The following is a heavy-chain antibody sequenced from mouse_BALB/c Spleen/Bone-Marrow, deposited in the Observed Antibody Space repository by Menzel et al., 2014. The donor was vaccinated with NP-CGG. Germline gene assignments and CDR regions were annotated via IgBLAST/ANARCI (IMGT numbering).Heavy chain of an antibody. CDR1: GVDFSRYW. CDR3: ARLGYYGMMVY. V-gene: IGHV4-1*02. Sequence: AGGGVDFSRYWMSWVRQAPGKGLEWIGEINPDSSTINYTPSLKDKFIISRDNAKNTLYLQMSKVRSEDTALYYCARLGYYGMMVYWGQGTSVTVSS. CDR2: INPDSSTI. J-gene: IGHJ4*01. D-gene: IGHD1-1*01.